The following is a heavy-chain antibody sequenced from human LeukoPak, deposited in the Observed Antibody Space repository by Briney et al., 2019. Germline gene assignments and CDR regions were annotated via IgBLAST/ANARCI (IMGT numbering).Heavy chain of an antibody. D-gene: IGHD3-10*01. J-gene: IGHJ4*02. Sequence: GGSLRLSCAASGFTVSSNYMSWVRQAPGKGLEWVSVIYSGGSTNYADSVKGRFTISRDNSKNTLYLQMNSLRAEDTAVYYCARDSSGSFDYWGQGTLVTVSS. CDR1: GFTVSSNY. CDR2: IYSGGST. CDR3: ARDSSGSFDY. V-gene: IGHV3-53*01.